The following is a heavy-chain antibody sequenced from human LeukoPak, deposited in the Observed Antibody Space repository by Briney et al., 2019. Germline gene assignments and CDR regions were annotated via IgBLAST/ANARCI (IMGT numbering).Heavy chain of an antibody. Sequence: PSETLSLTCTVSGGSISSSSYYWGWIRQPPGKGLEWIGSIYYSGSTYYNPSLKSRVTIPVDTSKNQFSLKLSSVTAADTAVYYCASRGVTMVRGEGYFDYRGQGTLVTVSS. V-gene: IGHV4-39*01. CDR1: GGSISSSSYY. CDR3: ASRGVTMVRGEGYFDY. D-gene: IGHD3-10*01. J-gene: IGHJ4*02. CDR2: IYYSGST.